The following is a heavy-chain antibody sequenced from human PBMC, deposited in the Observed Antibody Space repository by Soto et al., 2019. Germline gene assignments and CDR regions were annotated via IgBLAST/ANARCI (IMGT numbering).Heavy chain of an antibody. CDR1: GFTFSSYG. CDR2: ISYDGSNK. D-gene: IGHD2-2*01. J-gene: IGHJ4*02. V-gene: IGHV3-30*18. Sequence: HPGGSLRLSCAASGFTFSSYGMHWVRQVPGKGLEWVAVISYDGSNKYYADSVKGRFTISRDNSKNTLYLQMNSLRAEDTAVYYCAKDHCSSTSCYDRPYWGQGTLVTVSS. CDR3: AKDHCSSTSCYDRPY.